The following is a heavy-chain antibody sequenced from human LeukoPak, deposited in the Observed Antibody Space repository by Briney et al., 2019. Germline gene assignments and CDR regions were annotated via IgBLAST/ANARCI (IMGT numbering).Heavy chain of an antibody. CDR1: GGSISSSSYY. J-gene: IGHJ5*02. D-gene: IGHD3-22*01. Sequence: SETLSLTCTLSGGSISSSSYYWGWIRQPPGKGLEWIGSIYYSGSTYYNPSLKSRVTISVHTSKNQFSLKLSSVTAADTAVYYCASEYYYDSSGYLNWFDPWGQGTLVTVSS. CDR3: ASEYYYDSSGYLNWFDP. V-gene: IGHV4-39*01. CDR2: IYYSGST.